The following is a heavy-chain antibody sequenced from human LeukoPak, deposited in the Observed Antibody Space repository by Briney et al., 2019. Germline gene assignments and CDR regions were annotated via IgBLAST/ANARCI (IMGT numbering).Heavy chain of an antibody. CDR2: INPSGGST. J-gene: IGHJ4*02. D-gene: IGHD2-15*01. V-gene: IGHV1-46*01. Sequence: ASVKVSCKASGYTFTTYYMHWVRQAPGQGLEWMGIINPSGGSTIYAQKFQGRVTMTRDMSTSTVYMELSSLRSGDTAVYYCARVALLGYYFDYWGQGTLVTVSS. CDR1: GYTFTTYY. CDR3: ARVALLGYYFDY.